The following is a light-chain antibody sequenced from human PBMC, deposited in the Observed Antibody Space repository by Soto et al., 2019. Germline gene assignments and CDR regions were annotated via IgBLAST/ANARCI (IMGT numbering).Light chain of an antibody. Sequence: DIQMTQSPSSLSASVGDRVTITCRASQSISRHLNWYHQKPGKAPKLLIYAASSLQSGVPSRFSGSGSGTDFTLTISSLQREDFATYYCQQSYSTPFTFGPGTKVDIK. CDR3: QQSYSTPFT. V-gene: IGKV1-39*01. J-gene: IGKJ3*01. CDR1: QSISRH. CDR2: AAS.